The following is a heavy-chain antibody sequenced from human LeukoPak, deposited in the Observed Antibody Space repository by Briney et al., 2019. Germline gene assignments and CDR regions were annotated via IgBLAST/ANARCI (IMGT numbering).Heavy chain of an antibody. CDR1: GYTLTELS. CDR3: ATALDFFVVAARAQGAFDI. D-gene: IGHD2-15*01. J-gene: IGHJ3*02. CDR2: FDPKDGET. V-gene: IGHV1-24*01. Sequence: GASVKVSCKVSGYTLTELSMHWVRQAPGKGLEWMGGFDPKDGETIYAQKFQGRVTMTEDTSTDTAYMELSSLRSEDTAVYYCATALDFFVVAARAQGAFDIWGQGTMVTVSS.